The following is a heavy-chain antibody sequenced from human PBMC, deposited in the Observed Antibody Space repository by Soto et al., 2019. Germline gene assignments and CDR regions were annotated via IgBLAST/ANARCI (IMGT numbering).Heavy chain of an antibody. J-gene: IGHJ4*02. D-gene: IGHD1-1*01. CDR3: ARGTTPIDY. CDR2: ISAYNGNT. Sequence: QVQLVQSGAEVKKPGASVKVSCKASGYTFTNFGISWVRQAPGQGLEWMGWISAYNGNTNYAQKFQGRVTMTTDTSTGTAYMEGMSSRYDAVAVYYCARGTTPIDYWGQGTLVTVSS. CDR1: GYTFTNFG. V-gene: IGHV1-18*03.